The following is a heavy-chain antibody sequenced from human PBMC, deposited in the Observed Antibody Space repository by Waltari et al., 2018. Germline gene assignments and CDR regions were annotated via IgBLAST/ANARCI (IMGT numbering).Heavy chain of an antibody. D-gene: IGHD1-26*01. Sequence: QVQLVKSGAEVKKPGASVKVSCKASGYTFTRYDINWVRQATGQGLEWMGWMNPNSGNTGYAQKFQGRVTMTRNTSISTAYMELSSLRSEDTAVYYCARVGWELADIFYWGQGTLVTVSS. J-gene: IGHJ4*02. CDR3: ARVGWELADIFY. V-gene: IGHV1-8*01. CDR2: MNPNSGNT. CDR1: GYTFTRYD.